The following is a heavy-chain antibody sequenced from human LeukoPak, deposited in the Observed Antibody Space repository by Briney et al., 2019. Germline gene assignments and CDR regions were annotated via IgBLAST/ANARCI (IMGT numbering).Heavy chain of an antibody. V-gene: IGHV1-2*02. J-gene: IGHJ4*02. CDR3: AREISGYSDY. Sequence: ASVKVSCKASGYTFTGYYMHCVRQAPGQGLEWMGWINANSGDTKYAQKFQGRVTMTRDTSISTAYMGLSRLRSDDTAMYYCAREISGYSDYWGQGTLVTVSS. D-gene: IGHD3-22*01. CDR1: GYTFTGYY. CDR2: INANSGDT.